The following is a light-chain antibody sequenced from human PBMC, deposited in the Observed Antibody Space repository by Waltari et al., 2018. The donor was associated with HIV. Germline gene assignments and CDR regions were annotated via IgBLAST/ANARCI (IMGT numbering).Light chain of an antibody. CDR3: QVWDSGTVV. V-gene: IGLV3-9*01. CDR1: DIGSKN. Sequence: SYEVTQPLSVSVALGQTARITCGGNDIGSKNVHWYQQKPGQAPVLVIYRDSNRPSGSPGRFSGANSGNTATRTIHRGQAGDEADYYCQVWDSGTVVFGGGTKLTVL. CDR2: RDS. J-gene: IGLJ2*01.